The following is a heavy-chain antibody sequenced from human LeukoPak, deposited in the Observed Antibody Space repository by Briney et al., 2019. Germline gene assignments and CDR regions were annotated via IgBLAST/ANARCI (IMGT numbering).Heavy chain of an antibody. J-gene: IGHJ4*02. Sequence: PSETLSLTCTVSGDSIISSNYYWVWIRQPPGKGLEWIGTIYYSGSTFYSPSLKSRVTMSVDTSKKQFSLKLSSVTAADTAVYYCARAVDTAMVTVDYWGQGTLVTVSS. CDR2: IYYSGST. CDR1: GDSIISSNYY. D-gene: IGHD5-18*01. V-gene: IGHV4-39*07. CDR3: ARAVDTAMVTVDY.